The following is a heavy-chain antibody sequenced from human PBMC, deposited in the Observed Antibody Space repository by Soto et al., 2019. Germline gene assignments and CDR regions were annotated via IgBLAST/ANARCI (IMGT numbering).Heavy chain of an antibody. CDR2: IYYSGST. CDR3: ARTMVGARAGYFDY. V-gene: IGHV4-61*01. D-gene: IGHD1-26*01. CDR1: GGSVSSGSYY. J-gene: IGHJ4*02. Sequence: QVQLQESGPGLVKPSETLPLTCTVSGGSVSSGSYYWSWIRQPPGKGLEWIGYIYYSGSTNYNPSLKSRVTISVDTSKNQFSLKLSSVTAADTAVYYCARTMVGARAGYFDYWGRGTLVTVSS.